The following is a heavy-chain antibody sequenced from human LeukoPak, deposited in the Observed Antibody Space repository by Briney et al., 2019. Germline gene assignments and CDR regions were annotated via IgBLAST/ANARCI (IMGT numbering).Heavy chain of an antibody. Sequence: SETLSLTCTLSGGSVSSSSYYWGWIRQSPGKGLEWIGSIYYTGSTYYNPSLKSRVTISLDTSKNQFSLKLTSVTAADTAVYYCARDLPGGGDYWGQGTLVTVSS. V-gene: IGHV4-39*07. CDR3: ARDLPGGGDY. J-gene: IGHJ4*02. D-gene: IGHD2-15*01. CDR1: GGSVSSSSYY. CDR2: IYYTGST.